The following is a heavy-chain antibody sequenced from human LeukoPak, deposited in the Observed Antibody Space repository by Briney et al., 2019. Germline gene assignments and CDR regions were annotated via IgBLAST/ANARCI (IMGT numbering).Heavy chain of an antibody. D-gene: IGHD3-22*01. J-gene: IGHJ4*02. CDR2: IYHSGST. CDR1: GDSVSNDKYY. V-gene: IGHV4-30-2*01. CDR3: ATSGGSGYYYDY. Sequence: PSETLSLTCTVSGDSVSNDKYYWGWIRQPPGQGLEWIGYIYHSGSTYYNPSLKSRVTISVDRSKNQFSLKLSSVTAADTAVYYCATSGGSGYYYDYWGQGTLVTVSS.